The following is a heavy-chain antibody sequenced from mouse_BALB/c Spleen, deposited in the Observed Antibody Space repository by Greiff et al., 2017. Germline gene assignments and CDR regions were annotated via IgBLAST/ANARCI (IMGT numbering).Heavy chain of an antibody. Sequence: VQLKQSGAELVKPGASVKLSCTASGFNIKDTYMHWVKQRPEQGLEWIGRIDPANGNTKYDPKFQGKATITADTSSNTAYLQLSSLTSEDTAVYYCARSGRYDEAWFAYWGQGTLVTVSA. CDR1: GFNIKDTY. CDR2: IDPANGNT. J-gene: IGHJ3*01. D-gene: IGHD2-14*01. CDR3: ARSGRYDEAWFAY. V-gene: IGHV14-3*02.